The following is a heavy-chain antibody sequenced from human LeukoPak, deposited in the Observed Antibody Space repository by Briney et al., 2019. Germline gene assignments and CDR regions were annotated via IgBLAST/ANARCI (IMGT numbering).Heavy chain of an antibody. CDR2: IYENGGTT. D-gene: IGHD2-21*01. CDR3: AKDFRIGYSAHFDY. CDR1: GFTSRSHA. Sequence: PGGSLRLSCVGSGFTSRSHAMSWVRQAPEKGLEFVSGIYENGGTTYYADSVKGRFSISRDNSKNTLYLQMDSLRGEDTAVYYCAKDFRIGYSAHFDYWGQGALVTVSS. J-gene: IGHJ4*02. V-gene: IGHV3-23*01.